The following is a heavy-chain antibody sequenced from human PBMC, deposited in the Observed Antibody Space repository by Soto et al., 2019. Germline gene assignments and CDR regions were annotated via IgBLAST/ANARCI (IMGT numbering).Heavy chain of an antibody. CDR3: AGSLIAVAGPEFDY. J-gene: IGHJ4*02. CDR2: VYPGDSDT. D-gene: IGHD6-19*01. Sequence: GESLKISCTVSVYSFTSYWIGCVLPVPVKVLEWVVIVYPGDSDTRYSPSFQGQVTISADKSISTAYLQWSSLKASDTAMYYCAGSLIAVAGPEFDYWGQGTRVTVSS. CDR1: VYSFTSYW. V-gene: IGHV5-51*01.